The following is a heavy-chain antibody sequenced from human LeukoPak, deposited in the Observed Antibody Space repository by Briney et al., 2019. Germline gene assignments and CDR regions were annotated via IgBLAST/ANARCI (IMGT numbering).Heavy chain of an antibody. Sequence: WGTLTLTCAVSGFTFSSYDLNWVRQAPGKGLEWVSYINRSGSTKYYADSVRGRITISSANTNNFLYLQMNSLVAEDTAFYYGAELGITMRGGVCGKGTTVTISS. CDR3: AELGITMRGGV. CDR1: GFTFSSYD. V-gene: IGHV3-48*03. D-gene: IGHD3-22*01. J-gene: IGHJ6*04. CDR2: INRSGSTK.